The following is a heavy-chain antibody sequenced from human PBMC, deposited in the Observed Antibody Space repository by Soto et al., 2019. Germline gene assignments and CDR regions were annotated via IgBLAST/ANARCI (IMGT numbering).Heavy chain of an antibody. CDR2: IIPIFGTA. CDR3: ARVFNWGPNWYYFDY. Sequence: QVQLVQSGAEVKKPGSSVKVSCKASGGTFSSYAISWVRQAPGQGLEWMGGIIPIFGTANYAQKFQGRVTNTADDSTSTAYMELSSLRSEDTAVYYCARVFNWGPNWYYFDYWGQGTLVTVSS. CDR1: GGTFSSYA. J-gene: IGHJ4*02. D-gene: IGHD7-27*01. V-gene: IGHV1-69*12.